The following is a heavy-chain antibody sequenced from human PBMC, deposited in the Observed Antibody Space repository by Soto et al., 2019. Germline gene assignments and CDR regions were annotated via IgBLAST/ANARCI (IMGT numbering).Heavy chain of an antibody. CDR3: AMVDNYVPPPPQDA. CDR2: ISPYTGNT. Sequence: QVQLVQSGDEVKKPGASVKVSCKASGYIFVNYGIAWVRQAPGQGLEWMGWISPYTGNTHSASKVQGRLTMTTDTSRSTASMARGGLTSDDTAVYYCAMVDNYVPPPPQDAWGQGPTVTVS. J-gene: IGHJ6*02. CDR1: GYIFVNYG. V-gene: IGHV1-18*01. D-gene: IGHD3-16*01.